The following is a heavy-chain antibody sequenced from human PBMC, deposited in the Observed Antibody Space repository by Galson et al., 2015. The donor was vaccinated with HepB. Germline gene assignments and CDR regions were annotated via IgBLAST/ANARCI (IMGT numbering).Heavy chain of an antibody. V-gene: IGHV3-23*01. CDR1: GFTFNIFA. CDR2: INGNGDVP. J-gene: IGHJ4*02. D-gene: IGHD3-3*01. CDR3: AKEGYYNFWN. Sequence: SLRLSCATSGFTFNIFAMSWVRQAPGKGLEWVSGINGNGDVPHYADSVKGRFTISKDNSKNTMYLQMNSLRAEDTAVYYCAKEGYYNFWNWGQGTLVTVSS.